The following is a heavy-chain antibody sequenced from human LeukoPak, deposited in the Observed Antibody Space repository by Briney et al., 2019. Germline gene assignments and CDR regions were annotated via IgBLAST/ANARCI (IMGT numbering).Heavy chain of an antibody. J-gene: IGHJ3*02. CDR1: GGSISSSSYY. CDR2: IYYSGST. CDR3: ARHLLRLGEFPDAFDI. D-gene: IGHD3-16*01. V-gene: IGHV4-61*05. Sequence: SETLSLTCTVSGGSISSSSYYWGWIRQPPGKGLEWIGYIYYSGSTNYNPSLKSRVTISVDTSKNQFSLKLSSVTAADTAVYYCARHLLRLGEFPDAFDIWGQGTMVTVSS.